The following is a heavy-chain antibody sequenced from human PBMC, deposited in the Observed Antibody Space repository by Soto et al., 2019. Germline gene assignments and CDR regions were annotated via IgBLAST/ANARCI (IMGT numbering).Heavy chain of an antibody. CDR3: ARDPYYYDSTDAFDV. CDR1: GDSVSSTVYY. CDR2: IYHSGTT. D-gene: IGHD3-22*01. J-gene: IGHJ3*01. V-gene: IGHV4-39*06. Sequence: RLQLQESGPGLVKPSETLSLTCDVSGDSVSSTVYYWGWIRQTPERGLEWIGNIYHSGTTNYNPSLKSRVTISVDHSKNQFSLKLSSVTAADTAVYYCARDPYYYDSTDAFDVWGQGTMVTVSS.